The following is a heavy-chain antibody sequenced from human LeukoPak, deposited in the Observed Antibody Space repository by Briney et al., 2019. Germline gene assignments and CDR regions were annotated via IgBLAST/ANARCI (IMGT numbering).Heavy chain of an antibody. Sequence: GGSLRLSCAASGFIFSSYWMSWVRQAPGKGLEWVANIKQDGSEKYYVDSVKGRFTISRDNAKNSLYLQMNSLRAEDTAVYYCARVFSALYSSSWYDYWGQGTLVTVSS. CDR3: ARVFSALYSSSWYDY. D-gene: IGHD6-13*01. V-gene: IGHV3-7*01. J-gene: IGHJ4*02. CDR1: GFIFSSYW. CDR2: IKQDGSEK.